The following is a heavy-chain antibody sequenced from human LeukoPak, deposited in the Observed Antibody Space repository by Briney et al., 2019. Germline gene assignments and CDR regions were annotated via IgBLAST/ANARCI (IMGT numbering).Heavy chain of an antibody. J-gene: IGHJ5*02. Sequence: GGSLRLSCAASRFTFTNDFMTWVRQAPGKGLEWVANMKVDGSDIHYVDSVKGRFTISRDNAKNSLYLQMNSLRAEDTAVYYCASRVSWGQGTLVTVSS. D-gene: IGHD6-13*01. CDR1: RFTFTNDF. V-gene: IGHV3-7*01. CDR2: MKVDGSDI. CDR3: ASRVS.